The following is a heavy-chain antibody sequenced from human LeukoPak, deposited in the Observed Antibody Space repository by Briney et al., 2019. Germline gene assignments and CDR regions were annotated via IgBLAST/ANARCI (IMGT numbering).Heavy chain of an antibody. CDR1: GFTFSNYA. D-gene: IGHD3-10*01. CDR3: AKVLRFGQLFDFDY. V-gene: IGHV3-23*01. J-gene: IGHJ4*02. CDR2: ITGGGDTT. Sequence: GSLRLSCAASGFTFSNYAMSWVRPAPGKGLEWVSTITGGGDTTYYAGSVRGRFTISRDNSKNTLFLEMDGLRAEDTAIYSCAKVLRFGQLFDFDYWGQGTLVTVSS.